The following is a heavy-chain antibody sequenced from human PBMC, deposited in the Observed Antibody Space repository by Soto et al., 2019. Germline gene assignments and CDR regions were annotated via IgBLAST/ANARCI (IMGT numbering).Heavy chain of an antibody. V-gene: IGHV1-18*01. CDR2: ISAYNGNT. CDR3: ARGDSSSGLDP. D-gene: IGHD6-6*01. Sequence: QVPVVQSGTEVKKPRASVKVSCKASGYTFTNYGISWVRQAPGQGLEWMGWISAYNGNTNYAQIFQGRVTLTTDTSTTTAYMELRSLRSDDTAVYYCARGDSSSGLDPWGQGTLVTVSS. J-gene: IGHJ5*02. CDR1: GYTFTNYG.